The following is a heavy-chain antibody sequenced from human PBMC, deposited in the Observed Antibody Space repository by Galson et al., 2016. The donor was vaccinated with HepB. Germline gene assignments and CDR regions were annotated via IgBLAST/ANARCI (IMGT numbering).Heavy chain of an antibody. D-gene: IGHD3-3*01. V-gene: IGHV3-74*03. J-gene: IGHJ6*02. CDR1: GFTFSSYW. Sequence: SLRLSCAASGFTFSSYWMHWVRQGPGKGLVWVSRVNSDGSSTTYADSVKGRFTISRDNAKNTLYLQMNSLRAEDTAVYYCARDYDFWSGQGYGMDVWGQGTTVTVSS. CDR2: VNSDGSST. CDR3: ARDYDFWSGQGYGMDV.